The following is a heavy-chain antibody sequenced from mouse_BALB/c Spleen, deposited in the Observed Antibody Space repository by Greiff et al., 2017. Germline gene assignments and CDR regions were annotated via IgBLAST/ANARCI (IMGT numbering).Heavy chain of an antibody. CDR1: GYSITSDYA. V-gene: IGHV3-2*02. D-gene: IGHD1-1*01. CDR2: ISYSGST. CDR3: ARGYGSPYYFDY. Sequence: EVQLQESGPGLVKPSQSLSLTCTVTGYSITSDYAWNWIRQFPGNKLEWMGYISYSGSTSYNPSLKSRISITRDTSKNQFFLQLNSVTTEDTATYYCARGYGSPYYFDYWGQGTTLTVSS. J-gene: IGHJ2*01.